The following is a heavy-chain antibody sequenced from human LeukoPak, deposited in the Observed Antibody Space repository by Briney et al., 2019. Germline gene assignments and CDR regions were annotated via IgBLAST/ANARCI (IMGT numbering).Heavy chain of an antibody. CDR2: IKDNGSTR. CDR3: ARDTLGYSSSWYYFDY. V-gene: IGHV3-23*01. J-gene: IGHJ4*02. Sequence: GGSLRLSCGASGFTFSNYAMGWVRQVPGEGLGWVSGIKDNGSTRIYAAFVKGRFTSARDNPKHTTFRQMGCLRAADTAVYYCARDTLGYSSSWYYFDYWGQGTLVTVSS. CDR1: GFTFSNYA. D-gene: IGHD6-13*01.